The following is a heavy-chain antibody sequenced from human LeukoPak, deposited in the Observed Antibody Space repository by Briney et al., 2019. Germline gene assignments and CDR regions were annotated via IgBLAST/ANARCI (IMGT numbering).Heavy chain of an antibody. CDR3: ARRSHSSGWYDDY. D-gene: IGHD6-19*01. CDR2: IFYSGST. J-gene: IGHJ4*02. V-gene: IGHV4-39*07. CDR1: GGSISTSNYY. Sequence: SETLSLTCTVSGGSISTSNYYWGWIRQPPGKGLEWIGNIFYSGSTYYSPSLKSRVTISVDKSKNQFSLKLSSVTAADTAVYYCARRSHSSGWYDDYWGQGTLVTVSS.